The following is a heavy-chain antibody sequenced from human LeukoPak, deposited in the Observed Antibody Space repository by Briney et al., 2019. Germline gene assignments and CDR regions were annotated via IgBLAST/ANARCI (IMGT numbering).Heavy chain of an antibody. D-gene: IGHD2-15*01. CDR3: ARATVVVVAAVDY. V-gene: IGHV1-2*02. J-gene: IGHJ4*02. CDR2: INPYSGGT. CDR1: GYTFTGYY. Sequence: ASVKVSCEASGYTFTGYYMHWVRQAPGQGLEWMGWINPYSGGTNSAQKFQGRVTMTRDTSISTAYMELSRLRSDDTAVYYCARATVVVVAAVDYWGQGTLVTVSS.